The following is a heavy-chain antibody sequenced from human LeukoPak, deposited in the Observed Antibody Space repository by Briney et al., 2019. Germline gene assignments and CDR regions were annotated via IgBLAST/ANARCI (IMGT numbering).Heavy chain of an antibody. V-gene: IGHV3-23*01. CDR3: AKDHPPSTYYYYYYYMDV. CDR2: ISGSGGNT. J-gene: IGHJ6*03. Sequence: GGSLRLSCAASGFTFSSYAMSWVRQAPGKGLEWVSAISGSGGNTYYADSVKGRFTISRDNSKNTLYLQMNSLRAEDMAVYYCAKDHPPSTYYYYYYYMDVWGKGTTVTVSS. D-gene: IGHD2-2*01. CDR1: GFTFSSYA.